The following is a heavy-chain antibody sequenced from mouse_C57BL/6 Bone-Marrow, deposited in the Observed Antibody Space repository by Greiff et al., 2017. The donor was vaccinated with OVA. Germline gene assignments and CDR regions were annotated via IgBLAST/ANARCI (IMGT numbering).Heavy chain of an antibody. Sequence: QVQLKQPGAELVMPGASVKLSCKASGYTFTSYWMHWVKQRPGQGLEWIGEIDPSDSYTNYNQKFKGKSTLTVDKSSSTAYMQLSSLTSEDSAVYYCAREGVLRPYYYAMDYWGQGTSVTVSS. CDR2: IDPSDSYT. V-gene: IGHV1-69*01. D-gene: IGHD1-2*01. J-gene: IGHJ4*01. CDR3: AREGVLRPYYYAMDY. CDR1: GYTFTSYW.